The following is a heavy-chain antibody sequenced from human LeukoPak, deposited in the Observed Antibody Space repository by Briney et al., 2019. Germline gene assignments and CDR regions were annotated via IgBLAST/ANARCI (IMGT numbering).Heavy chain of an antibody. CDR1: GYSFASDA. Sequence: ASVNVSCKASGYSFASDAMNWVRQAAGQGLEWMGWINTNTGNPTYAQGFTGRFVFSLDTSVSTAYLQISSLKAEDTAVYYCARGTVVVPAAILYWGQGTLVTVSS. D-gene: IGHD2-2*01. J-gene: IGHJ4*02. CDR3: ARGTVVVPAAILY. V-gene: IGHV7-4-1*02. CDR2: INTNTGNP.